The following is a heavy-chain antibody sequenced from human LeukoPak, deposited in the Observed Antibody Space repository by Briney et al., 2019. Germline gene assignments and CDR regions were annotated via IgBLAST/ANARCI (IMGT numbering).Heavy chain of an antibody. CDR2: INAGNGNT. J-gene: IGHJ4*02. V-gene: IGHV1-3*01. D-gene: IGHD3-22*01. CDR3: ARALMEDYYDSSGYFDY. Sequence: ASVKVSCKASGYTFTSYALHWVRQAPGQRLEWMGWINAGNGNTKYSQKFQGRVTITRDTSASTAYMELSSLRSEDTAVYYCARALMEDYYDSSGYFDYWGQGTLVTVSS. CDR1: GYTFTSYA.